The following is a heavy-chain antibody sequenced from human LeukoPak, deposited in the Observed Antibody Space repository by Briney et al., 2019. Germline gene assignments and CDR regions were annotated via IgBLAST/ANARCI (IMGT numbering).Heavy chain of an antibody. CDR2: VYHTGST. CDR3: ARGELGEPEY. CDR1: GASISSGDYY. Sequence: PSQTLSLTCTVSGASISSGDYYCSWIRQPPGKGLEWIGYVYHTGSTYYNSSLKGRVTISVDRSKNQFSLNLSSVTAADTAFYYCARGELGEPEYWGQGTLVTVSS. V-gene: IGHV4-30-2*01. D-gene: IGHD7-27*01. J-gene: IGHJ1*01.